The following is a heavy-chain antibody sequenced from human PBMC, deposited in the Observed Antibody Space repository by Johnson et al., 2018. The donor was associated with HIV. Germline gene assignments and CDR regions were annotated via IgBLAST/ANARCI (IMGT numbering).Heavy chain of an antibody. CDR2: ISWNRGSI. Sequence: VQLVESGGGLVQPGRSLRLSCVASGFTFDDYAMHWVRQVSGKGLEWVSGISWNRGSIGYADSVKGRFTISRDDARNTLYLQMNSLRVEDTALYYCAKDGDEGDEADGTKGAFDIWGQGTMVTVSS. CDR3: AKDGDEGDEADGTKGAFDI. J-gene: IGHJ3*02. V-gene: IGHV3-9*01. CDR1: GFTFDDYA. D-gene: IGHD2-2*01.